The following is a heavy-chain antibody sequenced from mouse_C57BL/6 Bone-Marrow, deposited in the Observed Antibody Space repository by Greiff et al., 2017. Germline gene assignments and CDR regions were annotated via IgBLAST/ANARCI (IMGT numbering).Heavy chain of an antibody. Sequence: EVQLQQSGAELVRPGASVKLSCTASGFNIKDDYMHWVKQRPEQGLEWIGWIDPENGDTEYASKFQGKATITADTSSTTAYLQLSSLTSEDTAVYYCTTRGSSYDYWGQGTTLTVSS. J-gene: IGHJ2*01. V-gene: IGHV14-4*01. CDR3: TTRGSSYDY. D-gene: IGHD1-1*01. CDR1: GFNIKDDY. CDR2: IDPENGDT.